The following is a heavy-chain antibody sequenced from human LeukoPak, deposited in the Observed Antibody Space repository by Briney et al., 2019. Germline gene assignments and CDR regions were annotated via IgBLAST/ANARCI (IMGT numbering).Heavy chain of an antibody. V-gene: IGHV3-21*01. CDR2: ISSSSSYI. Sequence: GGSLRLSCAASGFNFSSYSMNWVRQAPGKGLEWVSSISSSSSYIYYADSVKGRFTIPRDNAKNSLYLQMNSLRAEDTAVYYCARDAYYYDSSGYYDYWGQGTLVTVSS. CDR1: GFNFSSYS. D-gene: IGHD3-22*01. J-gene: IGHJ4*02. CDR3: ARDAYYYDSSGYYDY.